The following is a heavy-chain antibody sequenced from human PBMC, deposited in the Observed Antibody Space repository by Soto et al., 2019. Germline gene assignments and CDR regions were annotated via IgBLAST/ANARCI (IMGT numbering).Heavy chain of an antibody. V-gene: IGHV3-33*01. J-gene: IGHJ4*02. CDR1: GFTFSSYG. D-gene: IGHD5-18*01. CDR3: ARGPSGYSRWFAY. Sequence: QVPLVESGGGVVQPGRSLRLSCAASGFTFSSYGMHWVRQAPGKGLEWVAVIWYDGSNKYSADSVKGLFTITRDNSKNTLYLQMNSLRAEDTAVYDCARGPSGYSRWFAYWGQGTLFIVSS. CDR2: IWYDGSNK.